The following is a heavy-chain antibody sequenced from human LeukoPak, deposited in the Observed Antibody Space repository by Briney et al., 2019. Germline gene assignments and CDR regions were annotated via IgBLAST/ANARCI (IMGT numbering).Heavy chain of an antibody. Sequence: PSETLSLTCAVYGGSFSRYYWTWIRQPPGKGLEWIGEINHSGSANYNPSLKSRVTISVDTSKNQFSLKLSSVTAADTAVYYCARGPYDYGDYWIGYYFDYWGQGTLVTVSS. CDR1: GGSFSRYY. CDR3: ARGPYDYGDYWIGYYFDY. V-gene: IGHV4-34*01. CDR2: INHSGSA. D-gene: IGHD4-17*01. J-gene: IGHJ4*02.